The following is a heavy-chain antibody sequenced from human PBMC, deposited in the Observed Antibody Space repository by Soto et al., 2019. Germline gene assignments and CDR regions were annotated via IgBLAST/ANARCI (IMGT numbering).Heavy chain of an antibody. Sequence: GGSLRLCCAASGFTCSSYWMHWFRQAPGKGLVWVSRMNEDGGTTDYADSVKGRFTISRDNAKNTLYLQMNSLRVEDTAVYYCASDLSGRADVWGQGTTVTVSS. J-gene: IGHJ6*02. V-gene: IGHV3-74*01. CDR2: MNEDGGTT. CDR1: GFTCSSYW. CDR3: ASDLSGRADV. D-gene: IGHD3-10*01.